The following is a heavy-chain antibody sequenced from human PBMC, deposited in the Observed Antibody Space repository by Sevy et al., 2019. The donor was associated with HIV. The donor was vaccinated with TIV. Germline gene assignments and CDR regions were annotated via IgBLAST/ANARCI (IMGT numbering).Heavy chain of an antibody. D-gene: IGHD3-22*01. J-gene: IGHJ4*02. CDR1: GFTLNNYW. CDR2: IKQDGSVK. CDR3: ARVRPYDTRDFDY. V-gene: IGHV3-7*01. Sequence: GGSLRLSCAASGFTLNNYWMNWVRQAPGKGLEWVANIKQDGSVKYYVDSVKGRFTISRDNARNLVFLQMNTLRAEDAALYYCARVRPYDTRDFDYWGQGTLVTVSS.